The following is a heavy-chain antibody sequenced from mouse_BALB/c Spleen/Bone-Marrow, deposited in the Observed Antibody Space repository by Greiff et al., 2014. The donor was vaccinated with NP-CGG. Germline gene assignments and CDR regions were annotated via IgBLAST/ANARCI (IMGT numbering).Heavy chain of an antibody. D-gene: IGHD3-1*01. J-gene: IGHJ4*01. Sequence: VQLQQSGPELGKPGASVKGSCKASGYSFTDYNMYWGKQSHGKSLWGIGYIDLYNGGTSYNQKFKGKATLTVDKSSSTAFMHLNSLTSEDSAVYHCASYHSSGYAMDYWGQGTSVTVSS. CDR1: GYSFTDYN. CDR3: ASYHSSGYAMDY. CDR2: IDLYNGGT. V-gene: IGHV1S135*01.